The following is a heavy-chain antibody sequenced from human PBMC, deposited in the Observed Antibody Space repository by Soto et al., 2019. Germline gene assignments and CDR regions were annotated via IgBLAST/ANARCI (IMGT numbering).Heavy chain of an antibody. D-gene: IGHD2-8*01. CDR1: GFTFSSYA. CDR2: ISGSGGST. J-gene: IGHJ6*02. CDR3: EKNPRPIVLMVYAIRNGMDV. Sequence: GGSLRLSCAASGFTFSSYAMSWVRQAPGKGLEWVSAISGSGGSTYYADSVKGRFTISRDNSKNTLYLQMNSLRAEDTAVYYCEKNPRPIVLMVYAIRNGMDVWGQGTTVTVSS. V-gene: IGHV3-23*01.